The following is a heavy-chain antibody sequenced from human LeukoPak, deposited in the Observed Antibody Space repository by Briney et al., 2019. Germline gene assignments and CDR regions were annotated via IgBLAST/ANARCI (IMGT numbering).Heavy chain of an antibody. J-gene: IGHJ4*02. V-gene: IGHV1-46*01. CDR3: VREESGGYFDY. D-gene: IGHD2-8*02. Sequence: ASVKVSCKASGYTFTNYLLHWVRQAPGQGLEWVGRITPSVDTTNYAQKFRDRVTMTRDASTSTVYMELSSLRSEDTAVYHCVREESGGYFDYWGQGTLVTVSS. CDR2: ITPSVDTT. CDR1: GYTFTNYL.